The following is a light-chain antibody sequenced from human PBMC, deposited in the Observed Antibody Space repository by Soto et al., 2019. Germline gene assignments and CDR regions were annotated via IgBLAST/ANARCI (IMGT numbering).Light chain of an antibody. J-gene: IGKJ4*01. CDR1: QSFSTY. CDR3: QKYNTAPLT. CDR2: GIS. Sequence: DIQMTQSPSSLSASVGDRVTITCRASQSFSTYLAWYQQKPGKVPKLLISGISTLQSGVPSRFSGSGYGTEFTLTISNLQPEDVATYYCQKYNTAPLTFGGGTKVDNK. V-gene: IGKV1-27*01.